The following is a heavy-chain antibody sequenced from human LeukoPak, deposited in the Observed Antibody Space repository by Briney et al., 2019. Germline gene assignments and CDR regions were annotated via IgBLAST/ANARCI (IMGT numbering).Heavy chain of an antibody. Sequence: HPGRSLRLSCEASGFTFDNYAMHWVRQAPGRRLEWVAVISFDGNQEYYPDSVKGRFTISRDNSKNTPYLQMNGLKTQDTAVYYCAREGSIVARTDYWGQGALVIVSS. V-gene: IGHV3-30-3*01. CDR2: ISFDGNQE. J-gene: IGHJ4*02. CDR1: GFTFDNYA. CDR3: AREGSIVARTDY. D-gene: IGHD3-16*02.